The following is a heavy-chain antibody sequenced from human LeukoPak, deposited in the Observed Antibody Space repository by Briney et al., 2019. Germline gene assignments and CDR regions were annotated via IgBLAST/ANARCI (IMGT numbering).Heavy chain of an antibody. CDR3: TTHIVVVPAARGYRYFDY. V-gene: IGHV3-15*01. CDR2: IKSKTDGGTT. D-gene: IGHD2-2*01. J-gene: IGHJ4*02. CDR1: GFTFSNAW. Sequence: GGSLRLSCAASGFTFSNAWMSWVRQAPGKGLEWVGRIKSKTDGGTTDYAAPVKGRFTISRDDSKNTLYLQMNSLKTEDTAVYYCTTHIVVVPAARGYRYFDYWGQGTLVTVSS.